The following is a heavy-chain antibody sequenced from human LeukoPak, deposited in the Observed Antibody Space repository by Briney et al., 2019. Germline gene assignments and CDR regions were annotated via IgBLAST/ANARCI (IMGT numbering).Heavy chain of an antibody. J-gene: IGHJ3*02. CDR1: GFTFSSYS. D-gene: IGHD2/OR15-2a*01. Sequence: GGSLRLSYAASGFTFSSYSMNWVRQAPGKGLEWVSSISSSSSYIYYADSVKGRFTISRDNAKNSLYLQMNSLRAEDTAVYYCARDLSMALVDDAFDIWGQGTMVTVSS. CDR2: ISSSSSYI. CDR3: ARDLSMALVDDAFDI. V-gene: IGHV3-21*01.